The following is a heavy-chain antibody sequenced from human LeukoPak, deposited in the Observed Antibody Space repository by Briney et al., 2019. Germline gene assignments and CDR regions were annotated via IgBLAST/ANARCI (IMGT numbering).Heavy chain of an antibody. Sequence: GGSLRLSCVASGVTLSNYAMSWARQAPGKGLEWVSGISSSGSGGNTYYADSVKGRFTISRDSSRNTLFLQMNALRGEDTAVYYCARLVGDVTTWDCWGQGTLVTVSS. D-gene: IGHD1-26*01. J-gene: IGHJ4*02. CDR2: ISSSGSGGNT. V-gene: IGHV3-23*01. CDR1: GVTLSNYA. CDR3: ARLVGDVTTWDC.